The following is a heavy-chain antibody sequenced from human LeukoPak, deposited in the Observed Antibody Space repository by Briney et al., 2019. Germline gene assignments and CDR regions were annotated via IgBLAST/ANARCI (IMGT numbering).Heavy chain of an antibody. CDR3: ARARHSSGYYWDY. CDR1: GGSISSYY. CDR2: IYYSGST. J-gene: IGHJ4*02. V-gene: IGHV4-59*01. D-gene: IGHD3-22*01. Sequence: SETLSLTCTVPGGSISSYYWSWIRQPPGKGLEWIGYIYYSGSTNYNPSPKSRVTISVDTSKNQFSLKLSSVTAADTAVYYCARARHSSGYYWDYWGQGTLVTVSS.